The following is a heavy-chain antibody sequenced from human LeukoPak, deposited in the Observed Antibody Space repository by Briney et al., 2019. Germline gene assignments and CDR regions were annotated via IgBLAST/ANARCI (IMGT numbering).Heavy chain of an antibody. J-gene: IGHJ3*02. CDR1: GFTFSSYG. CDR3: AKLRTKWLVQIAFDI. D-gene: IGHD6-19*01. CDR2: ISYDGSNK. Sequence: GGSLRLSCAASGFTFSSYGMHWVRQAPGKGLEWVAVISYDGSNKYYADSVKGRFTISGDNSKNTLYLQMNSLRAEDTAVYYCAKLRTKWLVQIAFDIWGQGTMVTVSS. V-gene: IGHV3-30*18.